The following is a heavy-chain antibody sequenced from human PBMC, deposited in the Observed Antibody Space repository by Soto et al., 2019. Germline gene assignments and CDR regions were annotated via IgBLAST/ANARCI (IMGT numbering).Heavy chain of an antibody. D-gene: IGHD1-26*01. Sequence: SETLSLTCTVSGGSISSSSYYGGWIRQPPGKGLEWIGSIYYSGSTYYNPSLKSRVTISVDTSKNQFSLKLSSVTAADTAVYYCARGSGSYPMGYYYGMDVWGQGTTVTVSS. CDR2: IYYSGST. J-gene: IGHJ6*02. CDR3: ARGSGSYPMGYYYGMDV. CDR1: GGSISSSSYY. V-gene: IGHV4-39*01.